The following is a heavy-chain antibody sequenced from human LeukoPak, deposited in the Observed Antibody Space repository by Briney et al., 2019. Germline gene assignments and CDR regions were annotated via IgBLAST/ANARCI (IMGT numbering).Heavy chain of an antibody. Sequence: GGSLRLSCAASGFTFSSYGMHWVRQGPGKGLEGVAVIHYDGTNEYYADSVKGRFTSSRDNFKNTLSLQMNGLRVEDTALYYCVNSGFDPWGQGTLVTVSS. CDR1: GFTFSSYG. V-gene: IGHV3-30*02. CDR3: VNSGFDP. CDR2: IHYDGTNE. J-gene: IGHJ5*02. D-gene: IGHD3-10*01.